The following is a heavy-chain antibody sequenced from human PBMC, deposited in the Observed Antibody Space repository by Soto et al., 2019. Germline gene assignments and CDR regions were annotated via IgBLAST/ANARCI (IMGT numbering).Heavy chain of an antibody. Sequence: QVQLVQSGAEVKKPGASVKVSCKASGYTFTSYGISWVRQAPGQGLEWMGWISAYNGNTNYAQKLQGRVTMTTDTSTSTAYMGLRSLRSDDTAVYYCARVFMGSGSYPKIYYYYYYMDVWGKGTTVTVSS. CDR1: GYTFTSYG. CDR3: ARVFMGSGSYPKIYYYYYYMDV. D-gene: IGHD3-10*01. J-gene: IGHJ6*03. V-gene: IGHV1-18*01. CDR2: ISAYNGNT.